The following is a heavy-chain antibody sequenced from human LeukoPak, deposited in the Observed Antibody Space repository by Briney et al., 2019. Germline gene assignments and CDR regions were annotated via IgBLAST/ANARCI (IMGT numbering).Heavy chain of an antibody. CDR2: INWNGGST. CDR3: ASGLYDSRGARLGAFDI. V-gene: IGHV3-20*04. D-gene: IGHD3-22*01. J-gene: IGHJ3*02. Sequence: GGSLRLSCAASGFTFDDYGMSWVRQAPGKGLEWVSGINWNGGSTGYADSVKGRFTISRDNAKNSLYLQMNSLRAEDTAVYYCASGLYDSRGARLGAFDIWGQGTMVTVSS. CDR1: GFTFDDYG.